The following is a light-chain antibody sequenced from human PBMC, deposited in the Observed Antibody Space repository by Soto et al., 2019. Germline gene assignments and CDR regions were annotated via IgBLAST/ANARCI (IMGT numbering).Light chain of an antibody. CDR3: SSYTSSSTLGGV. CDR1: SSDVGGYNY. Sequence: QSVLTQPASVSGFPGQSITISCSGTSSDVGGYNYVSWYQQHPGKAPKLMIYDVSNRPSGVSNRFSGSKSGNTASLTISGLQAEDEADYYCSSYTSSSTLGGVFGTGTKVTVL. J-gene: IGLJ1*01. CDR2: DVS. V-gene: IGLV2-14*01.